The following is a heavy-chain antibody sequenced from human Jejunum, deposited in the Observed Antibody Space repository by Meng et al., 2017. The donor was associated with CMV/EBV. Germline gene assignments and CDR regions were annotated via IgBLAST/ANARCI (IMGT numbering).Heavy chain of an antibody. CDR2: ITGHGNNI. CDR1: GFTFSDYY. J-gene: IGHJ4*02. CDR3: ARANFGFDN. V-gene: IGHV3-11*01. Sequence: RLSCAASGFTFSDYYMSWIRQAPGKGLEWLSYITGHGNNIQYADSVKGRFTISRDNANNALYLQMNTLRAEDTAIYYCARANFGFDNWGRGTLVTVSS. D-gene: IGHD3-10*01.